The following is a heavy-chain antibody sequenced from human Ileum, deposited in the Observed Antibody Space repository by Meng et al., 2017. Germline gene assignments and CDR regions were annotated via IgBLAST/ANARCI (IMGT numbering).Heavy chain of an antibody. CDR2: ISQESGRT. D-gene: IGHD2-21*01. J-gene: IGHJ4*02. Sequence: LSVSDSRIVKPLVTRSLVCAIVGDYIRSREWWSWVRPPPGKGLEWIGEISQESGRTNYNPSLKSRVTISLDKSKNQFSLNLNSVTAADTAVYYCVRNEGYSLGDWGQGTLVTVSS. V-gene: IGHV4-4*02. CDR1: GDYIRSREW. CDR3: VRNEGYSLGD.